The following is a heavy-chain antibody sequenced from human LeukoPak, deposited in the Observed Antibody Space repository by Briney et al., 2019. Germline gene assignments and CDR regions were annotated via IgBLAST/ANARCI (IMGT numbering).Heavy chain of an antibody. V-gene: IGHV4-38-2*02. CDR3: ARGTGSGSYSLGYYYYVDV. CDR1: GYSISSGYY. CDR2: IYHSGST. Sequence: SETLSLTCIVSGYSISSGYYWGWIRQPPGKGLEWIGSIYHSGSTYYNPSLKSRVTISVDTSKNQFSLKLSSVTAADTAVYYCARGTGSGSYSLGYYYYVDVWGKGTTVTISS. J-gene: IGHJ6*03. D-gene: IGHD3-10*01.